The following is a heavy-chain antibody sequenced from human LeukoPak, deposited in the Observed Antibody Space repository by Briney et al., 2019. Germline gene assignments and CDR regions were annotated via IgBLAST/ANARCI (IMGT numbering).Heavy chain of an antibody. CDR3: ARARGRDGYNPTTEGNWFDP. CDR2: INHSGST. Sequence: PSETLSLTCTVSGGSISSNSYYWGWIRQPPGKGLEWIGEINHSGSTNYNPSLKSRVTISVDTSKNQFSLKLSSVTAADTAVYYCARARGRDGYNPTTEGNWFDPWGQGTLVTVSS. D-gene: IGHD5-24*01. CDR1: GGSISSNSYY. J-gene: IGHJ5*02. V-gene: IGHV4-39*07.